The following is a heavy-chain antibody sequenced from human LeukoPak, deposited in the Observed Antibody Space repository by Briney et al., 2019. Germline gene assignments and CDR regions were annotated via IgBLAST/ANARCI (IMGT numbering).Heavy chain of an antibody. CDR2: ISSHGTST. CDR1: GFIFSDFG. Sequence: GESLRLSCVASGFIFSDFGMNWVRQVPGKGLEWVAFISSHGTSTFYADSVKGRFTISRDTAKKSLDLQMTSLRADDTAAYYCVRGTDCSATTCYPLSAFDYWGQGTLVTVSS. V-gene: IGHV3-21*04. D-gene: IGHD2-8*02. J-gene: IGHJ4*02. CDR3: VRGTDCSATTCYPLSAFDY.